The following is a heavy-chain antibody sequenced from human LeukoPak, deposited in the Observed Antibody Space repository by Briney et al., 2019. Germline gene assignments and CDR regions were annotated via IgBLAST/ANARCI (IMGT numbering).Heavy chain of an antibody. CDR1: GFIFSSYP. D-gene: IGHD3-16*01. V-gene: IGHV3-30*04. CDR3: ARDLFLGTPDFFDS. CDR2: ISFDGRIK. Sequence: GTSLRLSCAASGFIFSSYPMHWLRQAPGRGLEWVGVISFDGRIKDYADSVRGRFTISRDDSKNTLYVHMNSLRSDDTAVYFCARDLFLGTPDFFDSWGQGTLVTVSS. J-gene: IGHJ4*02.